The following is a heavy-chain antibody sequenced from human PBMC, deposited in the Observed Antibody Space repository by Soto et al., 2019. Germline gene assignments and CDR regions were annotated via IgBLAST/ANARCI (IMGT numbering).Heavy chain of an antibody. D-gene: IGHD3-9*01. CDR2: ISAYNGNT. J-gene: IGHJ4*02. CDR3: ARDRYYDILTGYYIFDY. V-gene: IGHV1-18*01. Sequence: SVKVSCKASGYTFTSYGISWVRQAPGQGLEWMGWISAYNGNTNYAQKLQGRVTMTTDTSTSTAYMELRSLRSDDTAVYYCARDRYYDILTGYYIFDYWGQGTRVTVSS. CDR1: GYTFTSYG.